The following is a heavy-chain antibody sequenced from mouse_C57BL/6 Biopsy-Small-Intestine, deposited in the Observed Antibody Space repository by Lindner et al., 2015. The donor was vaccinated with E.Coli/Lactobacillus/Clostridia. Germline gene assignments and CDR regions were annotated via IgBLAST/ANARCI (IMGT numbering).Heavy chain of an antibody. CDR1: GYTFTNHW. D-gene: IGHD1-1*01. CDR3: IHYYDGSPDY. V-gene: IGHV1-63*02. CDR2: TLPGGGYT. J-gene: IGHJ2*01. Sequence: VQLQESGAELVRPGTSVKMSCKATGYTFTNHWIGWVNQRPGHGLEWIGDTLPGGGYTNYNDEFKGKATLTADTSSSTAYMQLSSLTSEDSAIYYCIHYYDGSPDYWGQGTTLTVSS.